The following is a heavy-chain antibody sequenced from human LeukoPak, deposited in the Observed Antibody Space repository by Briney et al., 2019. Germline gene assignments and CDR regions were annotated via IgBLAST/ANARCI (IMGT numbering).Heavy chain of an antibody. V-gene: IGHV1-46*01. J-gene: IGHJ4*02. Sequence: ASVKVSCKASVYTFTSYYINWVRQVPGQGLEWMGVIYPGSDSTPYAQRFQARRTMNRDTSTSTVYMAAGDLRAEDSAVYYCARGGNGFDCWGQGTLVTVSS. D-gene: IGHD4-23*01. CDR1: VYTFTSYY. CDR2: IYPGSDST. CDR3: ARGGNGFDC.